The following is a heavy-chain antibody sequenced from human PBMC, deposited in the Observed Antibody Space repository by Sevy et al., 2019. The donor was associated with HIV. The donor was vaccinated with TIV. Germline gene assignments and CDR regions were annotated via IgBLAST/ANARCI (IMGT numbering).Heavy chain of an antibody. CDR3: AKGDWQYYGMDV. V-gene: IGHV3-23*01. CDR2: LIGSDGNT. J-gene: IGHJ6*02. D-gene: IGHD3-9*01. Sequence: GGSLRLSCAASGFTFRSYAMSWVRQVSGKGLEWVSSLIGSDGNTYYADSVKGRFTISTDNSKNTLDLQMNSLRVEDTAVYYCAKGDWQYYGMDVWGQGTTVTVSS. CDR1: GFTFRSYA.